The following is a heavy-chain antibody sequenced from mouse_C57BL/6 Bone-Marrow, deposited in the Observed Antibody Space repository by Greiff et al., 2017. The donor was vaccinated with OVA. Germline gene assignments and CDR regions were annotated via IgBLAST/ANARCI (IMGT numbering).Heavy chain of an antibody. J-gene: IGHJ1*03. CDR1: GYTFTSYW. D-gene: IGHD1-1*01. CDR2: IDPSDSET. V-gene: IGHV1-52*01. Sequence: VQLQQSGAELVRPGSSVKLSCKASGYTFTSYWMHWVKQRPIQGLEWIGNIDPSDSETHYDQKFKDKATLTVDKSSSTAYMQLSSLTSEDSAVYYCAREDYGSSPYWYFDVWGTGTTVTVSS. CDR3: AREDYGSSPYWYFDV.